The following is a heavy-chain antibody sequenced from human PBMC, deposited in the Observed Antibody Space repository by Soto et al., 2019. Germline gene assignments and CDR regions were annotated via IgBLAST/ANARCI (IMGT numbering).Heavy chain of an antibody. CDR2: IFSDNER. J-gene: IGHJ6*02. CDR3: ARMKVDSYQFYYAMDV. D-gene: IGHD3-9*01. Sequence: SGPTLVNPTETLTLTCTVSGFSLTTGKMGVSWIRQPPGKALEWLAHIFSDNERSYSTSLQGRLTISKDTSGSQVVLSMTNVEPVDTATYYCARMKVDSYQFYYAMDVWGQGTTVTVSS. CDR1: GFSLTTGKMG. V-gene: IGHV2-26*01.